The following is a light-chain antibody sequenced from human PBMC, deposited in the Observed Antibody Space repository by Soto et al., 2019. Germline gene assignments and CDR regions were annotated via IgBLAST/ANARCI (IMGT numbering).Light chain of an antibody. J-gene: IGKJ2*01. CDR1: QSISSW. CDR2: DAS. Sequence: DIQMTQSPSTLSASVGDRVTITCWASQSISSWLAWYQQKPGKAPKLLIYDASSLESGVPSRFSGSGSGTEFTLTISRLQPDDFATYYCQQYNSYLIAFGQGTKLEIK. V-gene: IGKV1-5*01. CDR3: QQYNSYLIA.